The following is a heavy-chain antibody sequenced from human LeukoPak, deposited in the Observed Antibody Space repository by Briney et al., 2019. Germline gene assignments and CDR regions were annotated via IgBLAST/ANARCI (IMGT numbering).Heavy chain of an antibody. V-gene: IGHV1-2*06. D-gene: IGHD6-13*01. CDR2: INPNTGGT. Sequence: ASAKVSCKASGYTFTAYYIYWVRQAPGQGLEWMGRINPNTGGTNYAQNFQGRVTMTGDTSISTAYMELTRLTSDDTAKYYCAIGPAAAGTFDFWGQGTLVTVSS. CDR1: GYTFTAYY. J-gene: IGHJ4*02. CDR3: AIGPAAAGTFDF.